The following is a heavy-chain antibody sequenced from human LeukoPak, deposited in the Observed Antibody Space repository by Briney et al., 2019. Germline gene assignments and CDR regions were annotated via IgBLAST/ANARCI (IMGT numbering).Heavy chain of an antibody. Sequence: SQTLSLTCAISGDSVSSNSAAWNWIRQSPSRGLEWLGRTYYRSKWYNDYAVSVKSRVTINPDTSKSQFSLQLNSVTPEDTAVYYCARMVGNGYDYSDFYWYFDLWGRGTLVTVSS. CDR3: ARMVGNGYDYSDFYWYFDL. J-gene: IGHJ2*01. D-gene: IGHD5-12*01. V-gene: IGHV6-1*01. CDR1: GDSVSSNSAA. CDR2: TYYRSKWYN.